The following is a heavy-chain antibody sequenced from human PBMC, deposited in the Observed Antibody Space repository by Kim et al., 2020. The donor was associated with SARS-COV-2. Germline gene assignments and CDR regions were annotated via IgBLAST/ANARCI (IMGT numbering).Heavy chain of an antibody. Sequence: SETLSLTCAVYGGSLRGYYWSWIRLPPGKGLEWVGEIGHSGSTNYNPSLVSRVTVSLDTSKNQVSLKLTSVTAADTAVFYCARRLAAAGCWYFDLWGRGALVAVSS. J-gene: IGHJ2*01. CDR2: IGHSGST. CDR1: GGSLRGYY. D-gene: IGHD6-13*01. CDR3: ARRLAAAGCWYFDL. V-gene: IGHV4-34*01.